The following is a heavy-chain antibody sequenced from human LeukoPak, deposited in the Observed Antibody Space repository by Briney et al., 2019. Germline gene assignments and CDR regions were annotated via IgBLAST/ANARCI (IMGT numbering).Heavy chain of an antibody. CDR1: GFTFDDYA. CDR2: ISGDGGMT. V-gene: IGHV3-43*02. CDR3: AKSRSGTSYAIDY. J-gene: IGHJ4*02. D-gene: IGHD1-26*01. Sequence: GGSLRLSCAASGFTFDDYAIQWVRQIPGKGLEWVSLISGDGGMTYYTDSVKGRFTISRDNSKNSLYLQMSSLRTEDTALYYCAKSRSGTSYAIDYWRRGTLVSVSS.